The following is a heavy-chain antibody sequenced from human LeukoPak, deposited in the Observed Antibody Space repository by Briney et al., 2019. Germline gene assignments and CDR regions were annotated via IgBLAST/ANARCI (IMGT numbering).Heavy chain of an antibody. CDR2: INHSGST. D-gene: IGHD4-11*01. J-gene: IGHJ4*02. CDR1: GGSFSGYY. V-gene: IGHV4-34*01. Sequence: TSETLSLTCAVYGGSFSGYYWSWIRQPPGKGLEWIGEINHSGSTNYNPSLKSRVTISVDTSKNQFSLKLCSVTAADTAVYYCARRRPSTVTAHFDYWGQGTLVTVSS. CDR3: ARRRPSTVTAHFDY.